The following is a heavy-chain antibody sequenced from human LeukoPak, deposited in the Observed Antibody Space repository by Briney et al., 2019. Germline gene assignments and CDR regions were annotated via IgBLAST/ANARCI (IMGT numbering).Heavy chain of an antibody. CDR1: GFTFNNFG. J-gene: IGHJ4*02. Sequence: GSLRLSCAASGFTFNNFGMHWVRQAPGKGLEWVSFIEYEGVHKYYADSVKGRFTIYKDNYKDTLYLQMNSLRPEDTAVYYCAKDLHGGYSSDYWGQGTLVTVFS. V-gene: IGHV3-30*02. D-gene: IGHD4-23*01. CDR3: AKDLHGGYSSDY. CDR2: IEYEGVHK.